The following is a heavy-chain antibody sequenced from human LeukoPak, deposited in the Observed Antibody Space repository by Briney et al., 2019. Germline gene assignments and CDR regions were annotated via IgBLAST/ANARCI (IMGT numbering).Heavy chain of an antibody. CDR2: IYHSGST. CDR3: ARYELTFGGVIVQDAFDI. Sequence: SQTLSLTCAVSGGSISSGGYSWSWIRQPPGKGLEWIGYIYHSGSTYYNPSLKSRVTISVDRSKNQFSLKLSSVTAADTAVYYCARYELTFGGVIVQDAFDIWGQGTMVTVSS. CDR1: GGSISSGGYS. D-gene: IGHD3-16*02. J-gene: IGHJ3*02. V-gene: IGHV4-30-2*01.